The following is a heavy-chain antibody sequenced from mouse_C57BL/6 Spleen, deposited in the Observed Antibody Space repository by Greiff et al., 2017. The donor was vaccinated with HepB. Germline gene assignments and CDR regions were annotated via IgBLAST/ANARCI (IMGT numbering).Heavy chain of an antibody. CDR1: GYAFSSSW. Sequence: QVQLQQSGPELVKPGASVKISCKASGYAFSSSWMNWVKQRPGKGLEWIGRIYPGDGDTNYNGKFKGTATLTADKSSSTAYMQLSSLTSEDSAVYFCARGGSSGYPFAYWGQGTLVTVSA. CDR2: IYPGDGDT. CDR3: ARGGSSGYPFAY. D-gene: IGHD3-2*02. V-gene: IGHV1-82*01. J-gene: IGHJ3*01.